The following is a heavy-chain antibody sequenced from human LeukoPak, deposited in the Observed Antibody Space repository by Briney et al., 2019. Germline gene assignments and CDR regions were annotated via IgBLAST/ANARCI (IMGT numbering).Heavy chain of an antibody. CDR2: IYYSGST. V-gene: IGHV4-59*08. J-gene: IGHJ5*02. CDR3: ARHVGAAMVTGFDP. CDR1: GGSINSYY. D-gene: IGHD5-18*01. Sequence: SETLSLTCTVSGGSINSYYWSWIRQPPGKGLEWIGYIYYSGSTNYNPSLKSRVTISVDTSKNQFSLKLSSVTAADTAVYYCARHVGAAMVTGFDPWGQGTLVTVSS.